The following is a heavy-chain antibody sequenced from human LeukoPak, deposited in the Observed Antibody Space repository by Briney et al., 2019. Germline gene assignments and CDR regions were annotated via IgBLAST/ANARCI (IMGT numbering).Heavy chain of an antibody. Sequence: GGSLRLSCAASGFTFSSYSMNWVRQAPGKGLEWVSSISSSSSYIYYADSVKGRFTISRDNAKNSLYLQMNSLRAEDTAVYYCARDGGPGYSSGWTPRFDYWGQGTLVTVSS. J-gene: IGHJ4*02. CDR3: ARDGGPGYSSGWTPRFDY. V-gene: IGHV3-21*01. CDR2: ISSSSSYI. CDR1: GFTFSSYS. D-gene: IGHD6-19*01.